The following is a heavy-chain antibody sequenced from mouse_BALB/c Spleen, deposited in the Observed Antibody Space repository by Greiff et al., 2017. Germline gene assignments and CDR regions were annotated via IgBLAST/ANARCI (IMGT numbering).Heavy chain of an antibody. J-gene: IGHJ4*01. D-gene: IGHD1-1*01. CDR2: IRNKANGYTT. CDR1: GFTFTDYY. V-gene: IGHV7-3*02. Sequence: EVHLVESGGGLVQPGGSLRLSCATSGFTFTDYYMSWVRQPPGKALEWLGFIRNKANGYTTEYSASVKGRFTISRDNSQSILYLQMNTLRAEDSATYYCARSIYYYGSSYAMDDWGQGTSVTVSS. CDR3: ARSIYYYGSSYAMDD.